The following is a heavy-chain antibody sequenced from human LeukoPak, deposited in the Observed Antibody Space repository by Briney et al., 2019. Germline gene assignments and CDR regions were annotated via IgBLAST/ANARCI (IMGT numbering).Heavy chain of an antibody. Sequence: ASVKVSCKASGCTFTNYGINWVRQAPGQGLEWMGWISAYNGNTNYAQKLQGRVTMTTDTSTSTVYMELSSLRSEDTAVYYCARDLTYCSGGSCYSGRQRFGYWGQGTLVTVSS. CDR3: ARDLTYCSGGSCYSGRQRFGY. CDR2: ISAYNGNT. J-gene: IGHJ4*02. D-gene: IGHD2-15*01. CDR1: GCTFTNYG. V-gene: IGHV1-18*01.